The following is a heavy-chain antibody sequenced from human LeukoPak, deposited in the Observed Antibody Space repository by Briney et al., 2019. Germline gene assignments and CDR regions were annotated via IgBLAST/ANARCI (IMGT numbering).Heavy chain of an antibody. Sequence: SETLSLTCTVSGGSISSSSYYWGWIRQPPGKGLEWIGSIYYSGSTYYNPSLKSRVTISVDTSKNQFSLKLSSVTAADTAVYYCAREGLTELRFLEWLDYYYYYYMDVWGKGTTVTVSS. CDR1: GGSISSSSYY. CDR2: IYYSGST. V-gene: IGHV4-39*07. CDR3: AREGLTELRFLEWLDYYYYYYMDV. J-gene: IGHJ6*03. D-gene: IGHD3-3*01.